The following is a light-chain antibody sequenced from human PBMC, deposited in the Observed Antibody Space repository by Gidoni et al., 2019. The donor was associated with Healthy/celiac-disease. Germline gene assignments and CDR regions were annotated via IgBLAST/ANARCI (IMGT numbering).Light chain of an antibody. CDR3: QQYGSSLTWT. V-gene: IGKV3-20*01. J-gene: IGKJ1*01. CDR1: QSVSSSN. CDR2: GAS. Sequence: EIVLTQSPGTLSLSPGERATLSCRASQSVSSSNLAWYQQKPGQAPRLLIYGASSRATGIPDRFSGSGSGTDFTLTISRLEPEDFAVYYCQQYGSSLTWTFXQXTKVEIK.